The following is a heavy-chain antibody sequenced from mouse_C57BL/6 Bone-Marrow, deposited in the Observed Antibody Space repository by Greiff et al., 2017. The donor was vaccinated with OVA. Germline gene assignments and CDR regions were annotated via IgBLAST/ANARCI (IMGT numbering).Heavy chain of an antibody. J-gene: IGHJ3*01. Sequence: DVMLVESGGDLVKPGGSLKLSCAASGFTFSSYGMSWVRQTPDKRLEWVATISSGGSYTYYPDSVKGRFTISRDNAKNTLYLQMSSLKSEDTAMYYCARGWLGFAYWGQGTVVTVSA. V-gene: IGHV5-6*02. D-gene: IGHD2-2*01. CDR1: GFTFSSYG. CDR3: ARGWLGFAY. CDR2: ISSGGSYT.